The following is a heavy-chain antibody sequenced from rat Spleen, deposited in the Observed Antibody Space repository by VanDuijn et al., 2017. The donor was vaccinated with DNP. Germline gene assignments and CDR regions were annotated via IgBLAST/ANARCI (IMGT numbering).Heavy chain of an antibody. CDR1: GYSITSNY. J-gene: IGHJ1*01. CDR3: ARGLNYGGYKYYYWYFDF. Sequence: EVQLQESGPGLVKPSQSLSLTCSVTGYSITSNYWAWIRKFPGNKMEWMGYISYSGSTSYNPSLKSRISITRDTSKNQFFLQLNSVTTEDTATYYCARGLNYGGYKYYYWYFDFWGPGTMVTVSS. D-gene: IGHD1-11*01. CDR2: ISYSGST. V-gene: IGHV3-1*01.